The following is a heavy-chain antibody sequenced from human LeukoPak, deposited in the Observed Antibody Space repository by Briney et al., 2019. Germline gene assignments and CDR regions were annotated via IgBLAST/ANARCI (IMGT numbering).Heavy chain of an antibody. Sequence: SETLSLSCAVYGGSFSGYYWSWIRQPPGKGLEWIGEINHSGSTNYNPSLKSRVTISVDTSKNQFSLKLSSVTAADTAVYYCARSGYSYGLDYWGQGTLVTVSS. J-gene: IGHJ4*02. CDR2: INHSGST. CDR1: GGSFSGYY. CDR3: ARSGYSYGLDY. D-gene: IGHD5-18*01. V-gene: IGHV4-34*01.